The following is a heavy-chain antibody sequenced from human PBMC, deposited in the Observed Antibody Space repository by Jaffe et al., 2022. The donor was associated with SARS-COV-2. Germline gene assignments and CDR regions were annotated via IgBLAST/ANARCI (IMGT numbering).Heavy chain of an antibody. Sequence: EVQLLESGGGLVQPGGSLRLSCAASGFNFRTYAVNWVRQAPGKGLEWVSGFSDGGVTTHYAESVEGRFTISRDTSNNTVYLQMNSLRAEDTAIYYCAKDVLRGSQSAFDIWGQGTKVTVSS. D-gene: IGHD1-26*01. CDR3: AKDVLRGSQSAFDI. J-gene: IGHJ3*02. V-gene: IGHV3-23*01. CDR2: FSDGGVTT. CDR1: GFNFRTYA.